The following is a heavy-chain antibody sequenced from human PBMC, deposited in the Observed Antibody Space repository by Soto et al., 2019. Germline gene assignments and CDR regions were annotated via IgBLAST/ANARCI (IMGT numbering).Heavy chain of an antibody. V-gene: IGHV4-31*03. Sequence: SETLSLTCTVSGGSISSGGYYWSWIRQHPGKGLEWIGYIYYSGSTYYNPSLKSRVTISVDTSKNQFSLKLSSVTAADTAVYYCARFYDSSGYYFLDYWGQGTLVTVSS. CDR3: ARFYDSSGYYFLDY. D-gene: IGHD3-22*01. CDR1: GGSISSGGYY. CDR2: IYYSGST. J-gene: IGHJ4*02.